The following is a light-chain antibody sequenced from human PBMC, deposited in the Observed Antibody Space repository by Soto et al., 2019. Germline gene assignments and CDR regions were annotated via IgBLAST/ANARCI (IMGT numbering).Light chain of an antibody. J-gene: IGKJ1*01. CDR3: QQYYSYPRT. CDR1: QGISSY. CDR2: AAS. Sequence: AIRMTQSPSSFSASTGDRGTITCRASQGISSYLAWYQQKPGKAPKLLIYAASTLQSGVPSRFSGSGSGTDFTLTISCLPSEDFATYYCQQYYSYPRTFGQGTKVAIK. V-gene: IGKV1-8*01.